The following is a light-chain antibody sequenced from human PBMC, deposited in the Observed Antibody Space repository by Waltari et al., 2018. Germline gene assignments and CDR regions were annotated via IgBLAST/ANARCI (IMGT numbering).Light chain of an antibody. J-gene: IGLJ1*01. CDR1: TSNMGAGYD. CDR3: QSYHSSLSGSRV. CDR2: GNT. V-gene: IGLV1-40*01. Sequence: QSVLTQPPSVSGAPGQRGTISCTGSTSNMGAGYDVHWYQPLPGRGPKLLIYGNTNRPSGVPDRFSGYKSGTSASLAISGLQAEDEADYYCQSYHSSLSGSRVFGTGTKVTVL.